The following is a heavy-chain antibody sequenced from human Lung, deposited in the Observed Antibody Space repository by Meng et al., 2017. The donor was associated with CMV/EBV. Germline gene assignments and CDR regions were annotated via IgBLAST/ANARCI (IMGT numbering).Heavy chain of an antibody. CDR3: ARQSSLGYCSSTSCYSYYGMDV. CDR1: GYSFTSYW. V-gene: IGHV5-51*01. CDR2: IYPGDSDT. J-gene: IGHJ6*02. Sequence: GESXKISCKGSGYSFTSYWIGWVRQMPGKGLEWMGIIYPGDSDTRYSPSFQGQVTISADKSISTAYLQWSSLKASDTAMYYCARQSSLGYCSSTSCYSYYGMDVXGQGXTVTVSS. D-gene: IGHD2-2*02.